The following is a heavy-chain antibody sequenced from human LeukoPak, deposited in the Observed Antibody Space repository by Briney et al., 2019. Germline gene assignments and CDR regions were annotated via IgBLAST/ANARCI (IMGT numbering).Heavy chain of an antibody. V-gene: IGHV4-34*01. CDR3: ARRSLSASCGGDCYFY. Sequence: SETLSLTCAVYGGSFNSHYWSWIRQPPGKGLEWIGEINHSGSTSYNPSLKSRVTISVDTSKNQFSLKLSSVTAADTAVYYCARRSLSASCGGDCYFYWGQGTLVTVSS. CDR1: GGSFNSHY. J-gene: IGHJ4*02. D-gene: IGHD2-21*02. CDR2: INHSGST.